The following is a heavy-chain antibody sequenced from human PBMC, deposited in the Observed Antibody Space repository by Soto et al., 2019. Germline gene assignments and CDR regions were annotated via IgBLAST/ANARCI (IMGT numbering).Heavy chain of an antibody. CDR3: AREVTMVRGVIYYGMDV. Sequence: QVQLQESGPGLVKPSETLSLTCTVSGGSISSYYWSWIRQPPGKGLEWIGYIYYSGSTNNNPSLTSRVSISVDTSKNQFSLKLSSVTAADTAVYYCAREVTMVRGVIYYGMDVWGQGTTVTVSS. CDR1: GGSISSYY. V-gene: IGHV4-59*01. CDR2: IYYSGST. J-gene: IGHJ6*02. D-gene: IGHD3-10*01.